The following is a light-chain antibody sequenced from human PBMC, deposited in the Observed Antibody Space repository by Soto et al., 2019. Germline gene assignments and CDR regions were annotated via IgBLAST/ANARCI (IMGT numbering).Light chain of an antibody. CDR3: MQGTNWPWT. CDR2: EVS. Sequence: DVVMTQSPLSLPVTLGQPASISCRSSQSLVYSDGNPSLNWFQQRPGQSPRRLIYEVSNRDSGVPDRFSGSGSGTDFTLKISRVEAEDVAIYYCMQGTNWPWTFGQGTMVEIK. CDR1: QSLVYSDGNPS. V-gene: IGKV2-30*01. J-gene: IGKJ1*01.